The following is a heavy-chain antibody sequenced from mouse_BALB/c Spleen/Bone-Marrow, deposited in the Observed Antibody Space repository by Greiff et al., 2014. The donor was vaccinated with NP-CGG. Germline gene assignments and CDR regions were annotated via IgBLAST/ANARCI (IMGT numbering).Heavy chain of an antibody. J-gene: IGHJ4*01. CDR1: GFTFSDYY. Sequence: EVQLQQSGGGLVKPGGSLKLSCAASGFTFSDYYMYWVRQTPEKRLEWVATISDGGSYTYYPDSVKGRFTISRDNAKNNLYLQMSSLKSEDTAVYYCARDGNYYAMDYWGQGTSVTVSS. CDR2: ISDGGSYT. D-gene: IGHD2-1*01. V-gene: IGHV5-4*02. CDR3: ARDGNYYAMDY.